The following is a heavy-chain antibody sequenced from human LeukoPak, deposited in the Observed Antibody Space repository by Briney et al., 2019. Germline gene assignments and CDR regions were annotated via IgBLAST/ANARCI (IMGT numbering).Heavy chain of an antibody. CDR1: GFTFSSYS. CDR3: ARTLGYCSGGSCYAQLDY. V-gene: IGHV3-21*01. Sequence: PGGSLRLSCAASGFTFSSYSMNWVRQAPGKGLEWVSSISSSRGYIYYADSVKGRFTISRDNAKNSLYLQMNSLRAEDTAVYYCARTLGYCSGGSCYAQLDYWGQGTLVTVSS. J-gene: IGHJ4*02. D-gene: IGHD2-15*01. CDR2: ISSSRGYI.